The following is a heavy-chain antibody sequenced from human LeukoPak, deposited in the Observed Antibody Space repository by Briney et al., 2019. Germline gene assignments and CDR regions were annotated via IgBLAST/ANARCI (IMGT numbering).Heavy chain of an antibody. CDR3: ARHVRQFGELSIDY. J-gene: IGHJ4*02. CDR2: IYYSGST. CDR1: GGSISSGSYY. V-gene: IGHV4-61*01. Sequence: ASETLSLTCTVSGGSISSGSYYWSWIRQPPGKGLEWIGYIYYSGSTNYNPSLKSRVTISVDTSKNQFSLKLSSVIAADTAVYYCARHVRQFGELSIDYWGQGTLVTVSS. D-gene: IGHD3-10*01.